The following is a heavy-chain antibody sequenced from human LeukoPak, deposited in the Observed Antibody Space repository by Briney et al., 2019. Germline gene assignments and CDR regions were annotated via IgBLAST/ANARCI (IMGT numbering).Heavy chain of an antibody. Sequence: EASVKVSCKASGYTFSDYYMHWVRQAPGQGLEWMGWINPNSGGTNYAQKFQGRVTMTRDTSINTAYMELSRLRSDDTAVYYCARASSGWYGYYFDYWGQGTLVTVSS. J-gene: IGHJ4*02. V-gene: IGHV1-2*02. CDR3: ARASSGWYGYYFDY. D-gene: IGHD6-19*01. CDR1: GYTFSDYY. CDR2: INPNSGGT.